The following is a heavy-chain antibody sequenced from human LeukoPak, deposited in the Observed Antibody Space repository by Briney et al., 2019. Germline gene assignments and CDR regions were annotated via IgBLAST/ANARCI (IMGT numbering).Heavy chain of an antibody. CDR3: ARRSPYSTGWSSYFDY. CDR1: GFTFNSYNM. D-gene: IGHD6-19*01. V-gene: IGHV4-4*02. Sequence: GSLRLSCAASGFTFNSYNMNWVRQPPGKGLEWIGEIYRSGTTNYKPSLKSRVTIDRSRNHFSLKLTSVTAADSAVYYCARRSPYSTGWSSYFDYWGQGALVTVSS. CDR2: IYRSGTT. J-gene: IGHJ4*02.